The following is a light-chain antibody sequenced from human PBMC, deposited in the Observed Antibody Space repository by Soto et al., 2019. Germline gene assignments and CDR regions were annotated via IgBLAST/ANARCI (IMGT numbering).Light chain of an antibody. V-gene: IGKV3-20*01. CDR2: GAS. CDR3: QQYASLPLT. J-gene: IGKJ4*01. Sequence: EIVLTQSPGTLSLSPGEGITLSCRASQSVYNNFLAWYQQKPGQAPRLLIYGASSRATGIPDRFSGSGSGTDFTLTISRLEPEDFAVFYWQQYASLPLTFGGGTKVEIK. CDR1: QSVYNNF.